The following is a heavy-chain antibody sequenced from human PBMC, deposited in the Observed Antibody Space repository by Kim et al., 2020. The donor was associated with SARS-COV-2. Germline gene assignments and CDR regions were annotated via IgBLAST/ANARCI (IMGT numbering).Heavy chain of an antibody. CDR1: GGSITYDY. V-gene: IGHV4-59*12. D-gene: IGHD6-6*01. J-gene: IGHJ6*03. CDR2: VYYRGST. Sequence: SETLSLTCIVSGGSITYDYRTWIRPPPGKGLEWNGNVYYRGSTSYNPSLKSRVPISVDTSKNQFSRNLTSVTAADTAVFYCAREAEDSSMTFFSCSMD. CDR3: AREAEDSSMTFFSCSMD.